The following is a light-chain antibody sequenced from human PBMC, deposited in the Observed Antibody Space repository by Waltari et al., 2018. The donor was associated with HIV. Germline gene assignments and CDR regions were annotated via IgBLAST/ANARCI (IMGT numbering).Light chain of an antibody. CDR1: QSVLYSSSNKNY. J-gene: IGKJ2*03. CDR2: WAS. V-gene: IGKV4-1*01. CDR3: QQYYGSPYS. Sequence: DIVMTQSPDSLAVSLGERATINCNSSQSVLYSSSNKNYLAWYQQKPGQPPKLLIYWASTRESGVPDRFSGSGSGTDFTLTISSLQAEDVAIYYCQQYYGSPYSFGQGTKLEIK.